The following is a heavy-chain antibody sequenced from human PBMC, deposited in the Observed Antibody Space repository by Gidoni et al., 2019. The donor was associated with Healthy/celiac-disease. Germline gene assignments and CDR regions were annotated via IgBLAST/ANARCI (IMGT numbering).Heavy chain of an antibody. CDR1: GGSISSSSYY. CDR3: ARRGYSYGDYDY. Sequence: QLQLQESGPGLVKPSETLSLTCTVSGGSISSSSYYLGWIRQPPGKGVEWIVSIYYSGRTYYNPSLKSRVTISVDTSKNQFSLKLSSVTAADTAVYYCARRGYSYGDYDYWGQGTLVTVSS. D-gene: IGHD5-18*01. CDR2: IYYSGRT. V-gene: IGHV4-39*01. J-gene: IGHJ4*02.